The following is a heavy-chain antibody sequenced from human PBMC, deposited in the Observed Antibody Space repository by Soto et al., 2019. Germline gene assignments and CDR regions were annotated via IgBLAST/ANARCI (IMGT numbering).Heavy chain of an antibody. V-gene: IGHV1-69*13. D-gene: IGHD2-15*01. J-gene: IGHJ4*02. CDR3: ARATEVVEGLDY. CDR2: IIPIFGTA. CDR1: GGTFSSYA. Sequence: ASVKVSCKASGGTFSSYAISWVRQAPGQGLEWMGGIIPIFGTANYAQKFQGRVTITADESTSTAYMELSSLRSEDTAVYYCARATEVVEGLDYWGQGTLVTVSS.